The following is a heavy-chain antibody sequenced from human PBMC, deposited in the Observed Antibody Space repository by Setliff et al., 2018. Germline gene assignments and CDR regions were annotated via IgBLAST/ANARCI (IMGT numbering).Heavy chain of an antibody. CDR2: ISGYDGNT. CDR3: ARERIYDGLNYNGMDV. CDR1: GYIFANYG. Sequence: ASVKVSCKASGYIFANYGVSWVRQAPGQGLEWMGWISGYDGNTKYAQNLHGRVTMTTDTSTTTAYMELRSLRSDDTAVYYCARERIYDGLNYNGMDVWGQGTTVTVSS. D-gene: IGHD3-3*01. V-gene: IGHV1-18*01. J-gene: IGHJ6*01.